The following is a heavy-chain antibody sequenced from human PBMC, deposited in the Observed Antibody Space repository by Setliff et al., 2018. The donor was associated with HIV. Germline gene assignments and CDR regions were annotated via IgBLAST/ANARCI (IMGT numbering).Heavy chain of an antibody. J-gene: IGHJ6*02. CDR1: GFPVSNNY. CDR2: MYSDAKT. D-gene: IGHD1-26*01. Sequence: PGGSLRLSCAASGFPVSNNYVTWVRQAPGKGLEWVSIMYSDAKTYYSDSVKGRFIISRDNSRNTLYLQMNSLRPEDTALYYCATVGFSRTYYATPYFYCLDVWCPGTTVTVSS. V-gene: IGHV3-66*01. CDR3: ATVGFSRTYYATPYFYCLDV.